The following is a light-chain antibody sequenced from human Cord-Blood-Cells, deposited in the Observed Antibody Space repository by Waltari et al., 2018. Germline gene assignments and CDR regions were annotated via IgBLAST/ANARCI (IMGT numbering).Light chain of an antibody. V-gene: IGKV1-39*01. Sequence: DIQMTQSPSSLAASVGDRVTITCRASQSISSYLNWYQQKPGKAPKLLIYAASSLQSGVPSRFSGSGSGTDFTLTISSLQPEDFATYYCQQSYSTITFGGGTKVDMK. J-gene: IGKJ4*01. CDR3: QQSYSTIT. CDR1: QSISSY. CDR2: AAS.